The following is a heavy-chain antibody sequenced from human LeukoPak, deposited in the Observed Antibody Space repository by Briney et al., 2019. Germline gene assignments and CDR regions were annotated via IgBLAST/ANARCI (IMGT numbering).Heavy chain of an antibody. CDR2: IYPGDSNT. CDR3: VTSLLTTGMDV. J-gene: IGHJ6*04. Sequence: GESLKISCKGSGYSFTSYWIGWVRQMPGKGLEWMGIIYPGDSNTRYSPSFLGQVTISADKSISTAYLQWSSLKASDTAMYYCVTSLLTTGMDVWGKGTTVTVSS. D-gene: IGHD1-1*01. CDR1: GYSFTSYW. V-gene: IGHV5-51*01.